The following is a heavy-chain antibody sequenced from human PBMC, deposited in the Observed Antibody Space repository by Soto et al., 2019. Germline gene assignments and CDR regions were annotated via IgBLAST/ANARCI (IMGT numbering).Heavy chain of an antibody. Sequence: QVQLQKSGPGLVKPSQTLSLACTVSGGSITSDSYYWSWIRQHPGEGLEWIGYIYYNGSPYYNPSLKGRVTISIDTSKNRFSLILSSVSAADTAVYYCARASYQDNSGHDYWGQGTLVTVSS. CDR3: ARASYQDNSGHDY. J-gene: IGHJ4*02. V-gene: IGHV4-31*03. CDR1: GGSITSDSYY. D-gene: IGHD3-22*01. CDR2: IYYNGSP.